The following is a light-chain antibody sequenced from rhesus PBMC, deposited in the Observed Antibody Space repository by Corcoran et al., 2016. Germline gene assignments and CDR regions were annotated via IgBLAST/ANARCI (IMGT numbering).Light chain of an antibody. CDR1: QNIISN. J-gene: IGKJ4*01. Sequence: DIQMTQSPSALSASVGDRVTISCRASQNIISNLSWYQQKPGKAPKVLSYTASRLQPGIPTRFSGSGSRTDFTLTINSLQPGYSATYYCQHYYDRPFTFGGGTKVDLK. V-gene: IGKV1S8*01. CDR2: TAS. CDR3: QHYYDRPFT.